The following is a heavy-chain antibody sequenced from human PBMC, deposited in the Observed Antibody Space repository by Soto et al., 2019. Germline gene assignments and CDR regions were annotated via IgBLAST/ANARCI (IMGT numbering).Heavy chain of an antibody. CDR1: GFTFNTYA. CDR2: ISGTADST. J-gene: IGHJ4*02. CDR3: VSRAWLDY. Sequence: GGSLRLSCAASGFTFNTYAMSWVRQAPGKGLEWVSFISGTADSTDYADSVKGRFTISRDNSKNTLYLQMNNLRVEDTAIYYCVSRAWLDYWAQGTLVTVSS. D-gene: IGHD5-12*01. V-gene: IGHV3-23*01.